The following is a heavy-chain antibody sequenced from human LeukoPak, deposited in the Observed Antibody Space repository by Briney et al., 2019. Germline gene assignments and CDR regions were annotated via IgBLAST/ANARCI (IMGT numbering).Heavy chain of an antibody. D-gene: IGHD5-18*01. Sequence: SETLSLTCTVSGGSISSSSYYWGWIRQPPGKGLEWIGSIYYSGSTYYNPSLKSRVTISVDTSKNQFSLKLSSVTAADTAVYYCARVEGYSYGSFYFDYWGQRTLVTVSS. J-gene: IGHJ4*02. CDR1: GGSISSSSYY. V-gene: IGHV4-39*07. CDR2: IYYSGST. CDR3: ARVEGYSYGSFYFDY.